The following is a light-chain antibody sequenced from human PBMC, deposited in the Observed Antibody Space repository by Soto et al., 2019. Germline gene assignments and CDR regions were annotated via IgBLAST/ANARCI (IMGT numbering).Light chain of an antibody. CDR3: QHYDNTPPSVT. CDR2: AAA. Sequence: EIVMTQSPAILSVSPGERATLSCRANESISSNLAWYQQKPGRAPRLLIYAAATRATGVPARFSGSGSGADFTLTISRLEPEDFAVYYCQHYDNTPPSVTFGPGTKVDIK. J-gene: IGKJ3*01. V-gene: IGKV3-15*01. CDR1: ESISSN.